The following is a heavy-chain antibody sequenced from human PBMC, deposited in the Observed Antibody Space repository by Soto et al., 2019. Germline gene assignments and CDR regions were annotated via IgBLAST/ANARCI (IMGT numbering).Heavy chain of an antibody. CDR3: ARGGDGSGWGAFNL. V-gene: IGHV5-51*01. D-gene: IGHD6-19*01. J-gene: IGHJ3*01. Sequence: GESLKISCKGSGYSFTSYWIGWVRQMPGKGLEWMGITYXXXSXTXXXPXXXXQVTISADKSISTAYLQWRSLKASDTAFYYCARGGDGSGWGAFNLWGQGTMVTVSS. CDR2: TYXXXSXT. CDR1: GYSFTSYW.